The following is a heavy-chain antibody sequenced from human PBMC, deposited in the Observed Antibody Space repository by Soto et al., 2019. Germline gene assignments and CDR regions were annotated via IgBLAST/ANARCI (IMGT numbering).Heavy chain of an antibody. CDR3: AKDGGRFLEYYYMDV. V-gene: IGHV3-23*01. CDR2: ISGSGGST. Sequence: GGSLRLSCAASGFTFSSYAMSWVRQAPGKGLEWVSAISGSGGSTYYADSVKGRFTISRDNSKNTLYLQMNSLRAEDTAVYYCAKDGGRFLEYYYMDVWGKGTTVTVSS. D-gene: IGHD3-3*01. J-gene: IGHJ6*03. CDR1: GFTFSSYA.